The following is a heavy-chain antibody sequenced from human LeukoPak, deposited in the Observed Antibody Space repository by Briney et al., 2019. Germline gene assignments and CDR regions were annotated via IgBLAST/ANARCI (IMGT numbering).Heavy chain of an antibody. CDR2: INPNSGGT. D-gene: IGHD6-13*01. CDR3: ARGSSSWEYYYYGMDV. J-gene: IGHJ6*02. CDR1: GYTFTGYY. V-gene: IGHV1-2*04. Sequence: ASVKVSCKAFGYTFTGYYMHWVRQAPGQGLEWMGWINPNSGGTNYAQKFQGWVTMTRDTSISTAYMELSRLRSDDTAVYYCARGSSSWEYYYYGMDVWGQGTTVTVSS.